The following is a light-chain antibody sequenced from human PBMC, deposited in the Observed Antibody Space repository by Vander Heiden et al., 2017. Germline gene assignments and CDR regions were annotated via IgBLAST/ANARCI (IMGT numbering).Light chain of an antibody. V-gene: IGLV2-11*01. J-gene: IGLJ1*01. CDR1: SSDVGNYNY. CDR2: DVS. CDR3: CSYAGSYTFV. Sequence: QFALTQPRSVSGSTGQSVTIPCTGTSSDVGNYNYVSWYQQHPGKAPKSMIYDVSKRPSGVTDRFSGSKSGNTASLTISGLQAEDEADYYCCSYAGSYTFVFGTGTKVTVL.